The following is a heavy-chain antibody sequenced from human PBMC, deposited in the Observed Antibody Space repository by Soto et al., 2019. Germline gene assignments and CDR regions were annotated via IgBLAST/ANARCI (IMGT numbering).Heavy chain of an antibody. CDR3: ARFMTHEVSLDP. V-gene: IGHV4-31*03. CDR2: IYSSGSA. J-gene: IGHJ5*02. CDR1: GGSISSGGYY. Sequence: QVQLQESGPGLVKPSQTLSLTCTVSGGSISSGGYYWSWIRQHSGKALEWIGYIYSSGSAFYSPSLKSRVTISVDTSENQFSLKVKSVTAADTAVYYCARFMTHEVSLDPWGQGTLVTVSS.